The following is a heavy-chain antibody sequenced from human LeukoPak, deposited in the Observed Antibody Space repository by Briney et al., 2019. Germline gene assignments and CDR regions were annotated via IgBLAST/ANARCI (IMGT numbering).Heavy chain of an antibody. CDR2: ISYTGST. J-gene: IGHJ5*02. V-gene: IGHV4-59*01. D-gene: IGHD3-10*01. CDR3: ARDDYRGVTNFDP. Sequence: PSETLSLTCTVSGGSISLYSWSWIRQAPGKGLEWIGYISYTGSTNYNPSLKSRVTISVDTSKNQFSLQLSSVTAADTAVYYCARDDYRGVTNFDPWGQGTLVTVSS. CDR1: GGSISLYS.